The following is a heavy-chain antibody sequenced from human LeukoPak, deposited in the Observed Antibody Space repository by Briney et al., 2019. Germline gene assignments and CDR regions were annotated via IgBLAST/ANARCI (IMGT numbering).Heavy chain of an antibody. CDR2: INPNSGGT. CDR3: AGGCSSTSCYAPLDY. V-gene: IGHV1-2*02. Sequence: GASVNLSFKASGYTFTGYYMHWVRQAPGQGLEWMGWINPNSGGTNYAQKFQGRVTMTRDTSISTAYLELSRLRSDDTAVYYCAGGCSSTSCYAPLDYWGQGTLVTVSS. D-gene: IGHD2-2*01. J-gene: IGHJ4*02. CDR1: GYTFTGYY.